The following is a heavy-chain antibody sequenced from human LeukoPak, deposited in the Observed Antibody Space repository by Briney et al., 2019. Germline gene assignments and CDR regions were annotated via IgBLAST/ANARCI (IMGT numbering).Heavy chain of an antibody. D-gene: IGHD3-22*01. CDR2: IYYSGST. Sequence: SETLSLTCTVSGGSISSSSYYWGWLRQPPGKGLEWIGSIYYSGSTYYNPSLKSRVTISVDTSKNQFSLKLSFVTAADTAVYYCATGPPYYYDSSGYVDYWGQGTLVTVSS. CDR1: GGSISSSSYY. CDR3: ATGPPYYYDSSGYVDY. V-gene: IGHV4-39*01. J-gene: IGHJ4*02.